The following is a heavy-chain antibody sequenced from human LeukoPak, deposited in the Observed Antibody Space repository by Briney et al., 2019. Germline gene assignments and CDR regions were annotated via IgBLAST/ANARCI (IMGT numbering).Heavy chain of an antibody. J-gene: IGHJ3*02. D-gene: IGHD6-19*01. CDR2: IYTSGST. Sequence: PSETLSLTCTVSGGSISSGSYYWSWIRQPAGKGLEWIGRIYTSGSTNYNPPLKSRVTISVDTSKNQFSLKLSSVTAADTAVYYCARQKKQWLVPRGAFDIWGQGTMVTVSS. CDR1: GGSISSGSYY. V-gene: IGHV4-61*02. CDR3: ARQKKQWLVPRGAFDI.